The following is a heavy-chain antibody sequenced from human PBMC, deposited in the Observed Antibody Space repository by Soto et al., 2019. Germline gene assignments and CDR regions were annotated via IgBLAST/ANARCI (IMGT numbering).Heavy chain of an antibody. CDR3: SRDARTRTVYGGRLDAFDS. V-gene: IGHV3-7*01. D-gene: IGHD3-16*01. J-gene: IGHJ3*02. Sequence: GGSLRLSCAACGFTFSSYWISWVRQAPWKGLQWVANIKQDGSEKYYVDSVKGRFTISRDNAKNSLYLQMNSLRGEDTAVYYSSRDARTRTVYGGRLDAFDSWRQRTMVAV. CDR2: IKQDGSEK. CDR1: GFTFSSYW.